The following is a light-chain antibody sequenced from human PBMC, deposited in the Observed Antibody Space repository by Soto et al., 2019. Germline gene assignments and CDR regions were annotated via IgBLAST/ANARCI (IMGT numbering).Light chain of an antibody. CDR2: GES. J-gene: IGKJ1*01. V-gene: IGKV3-15*01. CDR3: QQYNNWPPWT. Sequence: EIVMTQSQATLSVSPGERATLSCRASQSVSSNLAWYQQKPGQAPRLLIYGESTRATGIPARFSGSGSGTEFTLTISSLQSEDFAVYYCQQYNNWPPWTFGQGTKVEIK. CDR1: QSVSSN.